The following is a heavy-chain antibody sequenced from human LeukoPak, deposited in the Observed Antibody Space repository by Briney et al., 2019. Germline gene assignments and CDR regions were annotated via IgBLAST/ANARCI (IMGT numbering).Heavy chain of an antibody. D-gene: IGHD4-17*01. CDR2: IYPRDGST. V-gene: IGHV1-46*01. Sequence: ASVKVSCKASGYTFTSNYIHWVRQAPGQGLEWMGMIYPRDGSTSYAQKFQGRVTMTRDTSTSTVYMELSSLRSEDTAVYYCAREDDYGDSDAFDIWGQGTMVTVSS. J-gene: IGHJ3*02. CDR1: GYTFTSNY. CDR3: AREDDYGDSDAFDI.